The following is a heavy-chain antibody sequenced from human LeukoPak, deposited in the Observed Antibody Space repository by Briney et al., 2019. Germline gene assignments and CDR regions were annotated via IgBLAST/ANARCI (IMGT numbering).Heavy chain of an antibody. Sequence: PGGSLRLSCAASGFTFSSYEMNWVRQAPGKGLEWVSYIGVSGSTMYYAESVKGRFTISRDNAKNSLYLQMNSLRAEDTAVYYCARERYRSSTSCPHGDLDYWGQGTLVSVSS. J-gene: IGHJ4*02. V-gene: IGHV3-48*03. CDR3: ARERYRSSTSCPHGDLDY. CDR2: IGVSGSTM. D-gene: IGHD2-2*01. CDR1: GFTFSSYE.